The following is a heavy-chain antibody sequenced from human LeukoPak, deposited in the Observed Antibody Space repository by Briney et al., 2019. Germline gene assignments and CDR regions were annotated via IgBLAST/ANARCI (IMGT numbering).Heavy chain of an antibody. Sequence: SVKVSCKASGGTFSSYAISWVRQAPGQGLEWMGRIIPILGIANYAQKFQGRVTITADKSTSTAYMELSSLRSEDTAVYYCARDLVSVAGSSFDYWGQGTLVTVSS. V-gene: IGHV1-69*04. CDR1: GGTFSSYA. J-gene: IGHJ4*02. CDR3: ARDLVSVAGSSFDY. CDR2: IIPILGIA. D-gene: IGHD6-13*01.